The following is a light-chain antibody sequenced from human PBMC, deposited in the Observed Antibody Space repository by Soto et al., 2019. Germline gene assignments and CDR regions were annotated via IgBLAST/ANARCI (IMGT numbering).Light chain of an antibody. CDR1: QSISSY. J-gene: IGKJ5*01. V-gene: IGKV1-39*01. CDR3: QQYYSYPPT. Sequence: DIQMTQSPSSLSASVGDRVTITCRASQSISSYLNWYQQKPGKAPKLLIYAASSLQSGVPSRFSGSGSGTDFTLTISSLQSEDFATYYCQQYYSYPPTFGQGTRLEIK. CDR2: AAS.